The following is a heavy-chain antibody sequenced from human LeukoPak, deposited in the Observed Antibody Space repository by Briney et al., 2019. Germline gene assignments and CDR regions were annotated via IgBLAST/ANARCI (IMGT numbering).Heavy chain of an antibody. CDR2: MYYSGNT. J-gene: IGHJ4*02. CDR3: ARTLGWASSRYPFDG. CDR1: GGSISSSNYY. D-gene: IGHD3-16*02. Sequence: SETLSLTCTVSGGSISSSNYYWGWIRQPPGRGLEWIGSMYYSGNTDYNPSLKSRVTISVDTSKNQFSLKVNSVTAADTAVYYCARTLGWASSRYPFDGWGQGTLVTVSS. V-gene: IGHV4-39*01.